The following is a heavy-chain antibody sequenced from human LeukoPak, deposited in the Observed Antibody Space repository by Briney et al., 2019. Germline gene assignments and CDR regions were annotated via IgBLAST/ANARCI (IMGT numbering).Heavy chain of an antibody. Sequence: GGSLRLSCAASGFTFSDYYMSWIRQAPGKGLEWVSYISSSGSTIYYADSVKGRFTISRDNAKNSLYLQMNGLRAEDTAVYYCGLYCSSTSCYTGYFDYWGQGTLVTVSS. CDR2: ISSSGSTI. CDR1: GFTFSDYY. D-gene: IGHD2-2*02. V-gene: IGHV3-11*04. CDR3: GLYCSSTSCYTGYFDY. J-gene: IGHJ4*02.